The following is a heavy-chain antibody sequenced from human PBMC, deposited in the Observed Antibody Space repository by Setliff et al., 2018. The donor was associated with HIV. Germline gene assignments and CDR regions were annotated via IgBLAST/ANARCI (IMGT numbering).Heavy chain of an antibody. CDR1: GGSISSYY. V-gene: IGHV4-4*07. J-gene: IGHJ6*02. CDR3: ARIFGDQGYYYGMDV. D-gene: IGHD3-3*01. Sequence: SETLSLTCTVSGGSISSYYWSWIRQPAGKGLEWIGRIYTSGSTNYNPSLKSRVTMSVDTSKHQFSLKLSSVTAADTAVYYCARIFGDQGYYYGMDVWGQGTTVTVSS. CDR2: IYTSGST.